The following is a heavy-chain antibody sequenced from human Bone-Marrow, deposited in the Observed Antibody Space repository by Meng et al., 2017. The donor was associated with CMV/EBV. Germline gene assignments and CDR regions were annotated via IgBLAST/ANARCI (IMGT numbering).Heavy chain of an antibody. J-gene: IGHJ4*02. V-gene: IGHV3-20*04. CDR3: ARDPKNNFGVVIIPPPPYFDY. CDR2: INWNGGST. D-gene: IGHD3-3*01. Sequence: GESLKISCAASGFTFSSYWMHWVRQAPGKGLEWVSGINWNGGSTGYADSVKGRFTISRDNAKNSLYLQMNSLRAEDTALYYCARDPKNNFGVVIIPPPPYFDYWGQGTLVTFAS. CDR1: GFTFSSYW.